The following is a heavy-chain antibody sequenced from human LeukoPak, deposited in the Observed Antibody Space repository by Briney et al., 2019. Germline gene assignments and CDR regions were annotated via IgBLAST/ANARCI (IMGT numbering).Heavy chain of an antibody. CDR1: GLTFSCYE. CDR3: ARDLLGWELHYFDY. J-gene: IGHJ4*02. V-gene: IGHV3-21*01. CDR2: VSGSSIYT. D-gene: IGHD1-26*01. Sequence: TGGSLRLSCAASGLTFSCYEMNWVRQAPGKGLEWVSSVSGSSIYTYYADSVKGRFTISRDNAKNSLFLQMNSLRAEDTAVYYCARDLLGWELHYFDYWGQGTLVTVSS.